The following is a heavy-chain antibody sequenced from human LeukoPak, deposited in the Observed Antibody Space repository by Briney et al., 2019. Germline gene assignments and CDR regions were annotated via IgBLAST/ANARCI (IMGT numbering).Heavy chain of an antibody. D-gene: IGHD5-12*01. CDR2: ISAYNGNT. Sequence: ASVKVSCKASGYTFTSYGISWVRQAPGQGLEWMGWISAYNGNTNYAQKLQGRVTMTTDTSTSTAYMELRSLRSDDTAVYYCARVSGYDSPYYYYGMDVWAKGTRVTVS. CDR1: GYTFTSYG. CDR3: ARVSGYDSPYYYYGMDV. J-gene: IGHJ6*04. V-gene: IGHV1-18*01.